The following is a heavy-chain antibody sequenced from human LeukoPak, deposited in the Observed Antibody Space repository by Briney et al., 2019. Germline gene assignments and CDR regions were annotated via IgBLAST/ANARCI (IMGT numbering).Heavy chain of an antibody. D-gene: IGHD3-22*01. Sequence: SETLSLTCAVYGGSFSGYYWSWIRQPPGKGLEWIGEINHSGSTNYNPSLKSRVTISVDTSKNQFSLKLSSVTAADTAVYYCARDWPYYYDSSGYYTGLDYWGQGTLVTVSS. CDR2: INHSGST. J-gene: IGHJ4*02. CDR1: GGSFSGYY. CDR3: ARDWPYYYDSSGYYTGLDY. V-gene: IGHV4-34*01.